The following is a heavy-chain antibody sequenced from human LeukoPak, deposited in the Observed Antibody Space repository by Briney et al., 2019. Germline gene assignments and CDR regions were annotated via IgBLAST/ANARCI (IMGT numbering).Heavy chain of an antibody. Sequence: TSETLSLTCTVSGGSISSSSYYWGWNRQPPGKGLEWIGSIYYSGSTYYNPSLKSRVTISVDTSKNQFSLKLSSVTAADTAVYYCARGSGSCYVVIDYWGQGTLVTVSS. CDR1: GGSISSSSYY. D-gene: IGHD1-26*01. CDR3: ARGSGSCYVVIDY. J-gene: IGHJ4*02. CDR2: IYYSGST. V-gene: IGHV4-39*01.